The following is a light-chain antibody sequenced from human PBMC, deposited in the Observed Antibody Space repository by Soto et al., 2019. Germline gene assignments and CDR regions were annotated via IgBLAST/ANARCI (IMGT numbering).Light chain of an antibody. V-gene: IGLV1-40*01. Sequence: QAVVTQSPSVSGAPGQRVTISCTGSSSNIGAGYNVHWYQQHPGTAPKLLIFGNNNRPSGVPDRFSGSKSGTSGSLAITGLQAEDEADYYCQSYDSSLSGWVFGGGTKLTVL. J-gene: IGLJ3*02. CDR1: SSNIGAGYN. CDR3: QSYDSSLSGWV. CDR2: GNN.